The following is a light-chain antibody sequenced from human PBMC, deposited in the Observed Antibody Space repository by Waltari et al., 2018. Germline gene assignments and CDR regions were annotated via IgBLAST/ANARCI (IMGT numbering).Light chain of an antibody. CDR2: DAS. CDR3: QQYHGDSPT. Sequence: DTQMTQSPSTLSAYVGHRVTITCRASQNIYNWLAWYQQKPGEAPEVLIYDASSLRSGVPSRFSGSGSGTEFTLTISSLQPGDFATYYCQQYHGDSPTFGQGTRVEIK. J-gene: IGKJ1*01. V-gene: IGKV1-5*01. CDR1: QNIYNW.